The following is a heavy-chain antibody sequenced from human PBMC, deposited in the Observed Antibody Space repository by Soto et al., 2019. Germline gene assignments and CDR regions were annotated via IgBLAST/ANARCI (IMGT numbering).Heavy chain of an antibody. CDR2: ISGSGGST. Sequence: GGSLRLSCAASGFTFSSYAMSWVRQAPGKGLEWVSAISGSGGSTYYADSVKGRFTISRDNSKNTLYLQMNSLRAEDTAVYYCAKDHIRFLEWLLPYYFDYWGQGTLITVSS. D-gene: IGHD3-3*01. J-gene: IGHJ4*02. CDR1: GFTFSSYA. CDR3: AKDHIRFLEWLLPYYFDY. V-gene: IGHV3-23*01.